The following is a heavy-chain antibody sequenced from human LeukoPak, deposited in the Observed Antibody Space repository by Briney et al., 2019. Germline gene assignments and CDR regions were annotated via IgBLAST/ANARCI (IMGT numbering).Heavy chain of an antibody. D-gene: IGHD3-10*01. J-gene: IGHJ4*02. CDR2: VNLQGST. V-gene: IGHV4-4*02. CDR3: ARNLWFGEPQADY. CDR1: GGSISNTNW. Sequence: SETLSLTCGVSGGSISNTNWWTWVRQPPGKGLEWIGEVNLQGSTNYNPSLKSRVAISVDKSENHISLKLTSVTAADTAVYYCARNLWFGEPQADYWGQGTLVTVSS.